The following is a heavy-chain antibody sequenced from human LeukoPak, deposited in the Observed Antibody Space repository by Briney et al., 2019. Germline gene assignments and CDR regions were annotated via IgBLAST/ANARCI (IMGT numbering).Heavy chain of an antibody. CDR3: ARDWGVEARPGYMDV. CDR2: TGSSSTTI. V-gene: IGHV3-48*01. Sequence: GGSLRLSCAASGFTLSSYSMNWVRQAPGKGLEWVSYTGSSSTTIYYADSVKGRFTISRDNAKNSLYLQMNSLKAEDTAVYFCARDWGVEARPGYMDVWGKGTTVTVSS. J-gene: IGHJ6*03. D-gene: IGHD6-6*01. CDR1: GFTLSSYS.